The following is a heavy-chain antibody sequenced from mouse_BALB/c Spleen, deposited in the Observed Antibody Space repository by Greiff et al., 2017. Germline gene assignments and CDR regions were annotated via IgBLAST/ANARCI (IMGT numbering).Heavy chain of an antibody. CDR1: GFTFSSYA. V-gene: IGHV5-9-3*01. Sequence: EVQLVESGGGLVKPGGSLKLSCAASGFTFSSYAMSWVRQTPEQSLEWVATISSGGSYTYYPDSVKGRFTISGDNAKNTLYLQMCSVRSEDTAMYYCARQLGAYWGQGTLVTVSA. J-gene: IGHJ3*01. D-gene: IGHD3-3*01. CDR2: ISSGGSYT. CDR3: ARQLGAY.